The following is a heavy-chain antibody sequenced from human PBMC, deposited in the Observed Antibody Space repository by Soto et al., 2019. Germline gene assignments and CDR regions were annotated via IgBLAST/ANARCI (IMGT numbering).Heavy chain of an antibody. CDR2: ISSSSSYI. J-gene: IGHJ4*02. D-gene: IGHD3-22*01. CDR1: GFTFSSYS. CDR3: ARGRHSSGYYYFDY. V-gene: IGHV3-21*01. Sequence: EVQLVESGGGLVKPGGSLRLSCAASGFTFSSYSTNWVRQAPGKGLEWVSSISSSSSYIYYADSVKGRFTISRDNAKNSLYLQMNSLRAEDTAVYYCARGRHSSGYYYFDYWGQGTLVTVSS.